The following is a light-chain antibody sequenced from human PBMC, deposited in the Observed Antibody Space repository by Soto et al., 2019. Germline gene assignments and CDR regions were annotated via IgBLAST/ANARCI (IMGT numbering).Light chain of an antibody. Sequence: EIEVTMSASSLSASVGDRVTITCRASHDISTYLTWYQHESGKAPKLLIYGASKLEPGVPSRFSGSGSGTYFSFTISSLQPEDFATYYSQPYSNLIPFGQGARLEIK. V-gene: IGKV1-33*01. CDR2: GAS. CDR1: HDISTY. J-gene: IGKJ5*01. CDR3: QPYSNLIP.